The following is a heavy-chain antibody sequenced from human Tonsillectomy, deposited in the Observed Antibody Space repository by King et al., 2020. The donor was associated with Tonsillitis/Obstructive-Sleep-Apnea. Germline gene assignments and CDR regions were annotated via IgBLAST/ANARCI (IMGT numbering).Heavy chain of an antibody. J-gene: IGHJ4*02. CDR2: INTYNGNT. V-gene: IGHV1-18*01. D-gene: IGHD1-26*01. CDR1: AYTFTNYG. Sequence: QLVQSGPEVKKPGASVKVSCKASAYTFTNYGISWVRQAPGQGLEWMGWINTYNGNTNYAQKFQGRVTITIDTSTSTAYMELRSLRSDDTAVYYCARGPSSGSYLGHYSFDFWGQGTLVTVSS. CDR3: ARGPSSGSYLGHYSFDF.